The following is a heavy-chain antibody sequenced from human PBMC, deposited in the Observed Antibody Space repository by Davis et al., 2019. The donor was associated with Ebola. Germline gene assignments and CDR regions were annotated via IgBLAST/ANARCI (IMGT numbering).Heavy chain of an antibody. CDR2: VHFSGDT. CDR3: ARGGVGGALAAGSDY. V-gene: IGHV4-59*01. Sequence: MPSETLSLTCTVSGGSILSYSWNWIRQPPGKGLEWIGFVHFSGDTKNNPSLTSRVTISRDASANQFSLKLTSVTAADTAVYYCARGGVGGALAAGSDYWGQGALVTVSS. D-gene: IGHD2-15*01. CDR1: GGSILSYS. J-gene: IGHJ4*02.